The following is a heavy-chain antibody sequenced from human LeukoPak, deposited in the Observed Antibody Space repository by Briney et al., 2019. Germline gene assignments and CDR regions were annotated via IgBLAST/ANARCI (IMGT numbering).Heavy chain of an antibody. V-gene: IGHV4-34*01. CDR1: GGSFSGYY. Sequence: PSETLSLTCAVYGGSFSGYYWSWIRQPPGKGLEWIGEINHRRSTNYNPSLKSRVTISVDTSKNQFSLKLSSVTAADTAVYYCARAPRGVRAYYWGQGTLVTVSS. J-gene: IGHJ4*02. D-gene: IGHD3-10*01. CDR3: ARAPRGVRAYY. CDR2: INHRRST.